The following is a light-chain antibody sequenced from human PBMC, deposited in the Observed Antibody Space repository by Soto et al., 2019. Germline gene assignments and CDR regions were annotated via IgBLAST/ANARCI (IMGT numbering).Light chain of an antibody. Sequence: EIVMTQSPATLSVSPGEGATLSCRASQSVSSSLAWYQQIPGQAPRLRIFGASTRATGIPARFSGSGSGTEFTLTISSLQSEDFAVYYCQQYNNWPRTFGQGNKVEIK. CDR2: GAS. V-gene: IGKV3-15*01. CDR3: QQYNNWPRT. CDR1: QSVSSS. J-gene: IGKJ1*01.